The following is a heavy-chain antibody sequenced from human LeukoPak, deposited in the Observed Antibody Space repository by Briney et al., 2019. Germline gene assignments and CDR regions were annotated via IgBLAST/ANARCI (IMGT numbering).Heavy chain of an antibody. D-gene: IGHD1-7*01. J-gene: IGHJ6*03. CDR1: GFTFSSYW. V-gene: IGHV3-23*01. Sequence: GGSLRLSCAASGFTFSSYWMSWVRQAPGKGLEWVSGISGSGGSTFYADSVKGRFTISRDNSKNTLYLQMNSLRAEDTAVYYCAKRRGLELLYYYYMDVWGKGTTVTVSS. CDR3: AKRRGLELLYYYYMDV. CDR2: ISGSGGST.